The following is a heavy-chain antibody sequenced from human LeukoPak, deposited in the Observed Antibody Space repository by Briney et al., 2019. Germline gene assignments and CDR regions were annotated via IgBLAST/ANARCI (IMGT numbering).Heavy chain of an antibody. D-gene: IGHD1-26*01. CDR3: SRGEGSGTF. J-gene: IGHJ4*02. CDR2: IWYDGSQE. V-gene: IGHV3-33*08. CDR1: GFIFSNYA. Sequence: PGGSLRLSCAASGFIFSNYAMNWVRQAPGKGLEWVAVIWYDGSQEYYADSVKGRFSISRDNSKNTLYLQMNSLRAEDTAVYYCSRGEGSGTFWGQGTLVTVSS.